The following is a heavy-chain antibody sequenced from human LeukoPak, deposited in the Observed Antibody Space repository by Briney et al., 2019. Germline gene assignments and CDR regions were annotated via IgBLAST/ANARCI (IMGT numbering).Heavy chain of an antibody. V-gene: IGHV4-59*12. D-gene: IGHD6-13*01. CDR2: IYYSGST. CDR1: GGSISSYY. Sequence: SETLSLTCTVSGGSISSYYWSWIRQPPGKGLEWIGYIYYSGSTNYNPSLKSRVTISVDTSKNQFSLKLSSVTAADTAVYYCARERIAAAGTGGWFDPWGQGTLVTVSS. J-gene: IGHJ5*02. CDR3: ARERIAAAGTGGWFDP.